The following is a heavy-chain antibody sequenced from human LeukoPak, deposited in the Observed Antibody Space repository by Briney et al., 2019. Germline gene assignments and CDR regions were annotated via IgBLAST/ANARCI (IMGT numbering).Heavy chain of an antibody. V-gene: IGHV4-34*01. D-gene: IGHD4/OR15-4a*01. Sequence: SETLSLTCAVYGGSFSGYYWSWIRQPPGKGLEWIGEINHSGSTNYNPSLKSRVTISVDTSKNQFSLKLSSVTAADTAVYYCARGLGAIRYFDLWGRGTLVTVSS. CDR3: ARGLGAIRYFDL. CDR1: GGSFSGYY. CDR2: INHSGST. J-gene: IGHJ2*01.